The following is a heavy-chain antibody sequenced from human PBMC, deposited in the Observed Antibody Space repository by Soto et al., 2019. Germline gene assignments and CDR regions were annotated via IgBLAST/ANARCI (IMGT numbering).Heavy chain of an antibody. J-gene: IGHJ6*02. CDR1: GFPFRDYF. V-gene: IGHV3-11*01. Sequence: GGSLRLSCAASGFPFRDYFMSWIRQAPGKGLERVAHIGGSGSGEIYYADAVKGRFSISRDNAKNSLYLQMNSLRAEDTAVYYCARYSRWGHVWGQGTTVTVSS. CDR2: IGGSGSGEI. D-gene: IGHD3-16*01. CDR3: ARYSRWGHV.